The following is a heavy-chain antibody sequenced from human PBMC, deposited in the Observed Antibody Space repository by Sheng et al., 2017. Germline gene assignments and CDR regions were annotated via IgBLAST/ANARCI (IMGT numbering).Heavy chain of an antibody. CDR3: TTVSGSGNYGY. J-gene: IGHJ4*02. CDR2: VNPNTGNT. Sequence: QVQLIQSGAEVKKPGASVKVSCKASGYTFTSYEIHWLRQAPGQGLEWMGWVNPNTGNTGSSQRFQGRVTLTRNTSISTAYMELGSLRSEDTAVYYCTTVSGSGNYGYWGQGTLVTVSS. V-gene: IGHV1-8*03. D-gene: IGHD3-10*01. CDR1: GYTFTSYE.